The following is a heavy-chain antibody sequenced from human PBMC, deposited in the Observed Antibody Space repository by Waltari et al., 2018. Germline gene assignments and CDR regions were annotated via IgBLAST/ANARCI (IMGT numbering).Heavy chain of an antibody. J-gene: IGHJ4*02. Sequence: QVQLVQSGAEVKKPGSSVKVSCKASGGTFSSYAISWVRQAPGQGLEWMGGIIPIFGTANYAQKFQGRVPITADESTSTACLALVILRSEYTAVYYCALVPRDYLHFDYWGQGTLVTVSS. CDR1: GGTFSSYA. CDR2: IIPIFGTA. CDR3: ALVPRDYLHFDY. D-gene: IGHD3-10*01. V-gene: IGHV1-69*12.